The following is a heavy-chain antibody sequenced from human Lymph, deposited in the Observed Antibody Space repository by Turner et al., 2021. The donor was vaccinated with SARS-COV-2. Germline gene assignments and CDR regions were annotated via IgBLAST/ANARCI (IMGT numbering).Heavy chain of an antibody. J-gene: IGHJ6*02. CDR3: ARDLGTYGMDV. Sequence: EVQLAETGGGFTQPGRSLRLPCAASGIIVSRNYMNWVRQAPGKGLEWVSVIYSGGTTYYAESVKGRFTISRDNSKNTLYLQMNSLRVEDTAVYYCARDLGTYGMDVWGQRTTVTVSS. CDR1: GIIVSRNY. D-gene: IGHD6-13*01. V-gene: IGHV3-53*02. CDR2: IYSGGTT.